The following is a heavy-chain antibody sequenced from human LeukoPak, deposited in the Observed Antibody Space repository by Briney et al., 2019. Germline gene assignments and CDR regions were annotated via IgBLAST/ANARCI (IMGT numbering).Heavy chain of an antibody. Sequence: GGSLRLSCAASGFTFSSYGMHWVRQAPGKGLEWVAVISYDGSNKYYADSVKGRFTISRDNSKNTLYLQMNSLRAEDTAVYYCAKDRVTMVRGVAGGFDPWGQGTLVTVSS. CDR2: ISYDGSNK. J-gene: IGHJ5*02. D-gene: IGHD3-10*01. CDR3: AKDRVTMVRGVAGGFDP. CDR1: GFTFSSYG. V-gene: IGHV3-30*18.